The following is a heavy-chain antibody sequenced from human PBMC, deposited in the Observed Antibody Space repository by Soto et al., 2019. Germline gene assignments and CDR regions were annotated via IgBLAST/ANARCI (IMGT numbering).Heavy chain of an antibody. CDR2: ITGSGGRT. V-gene: IGHV3-23*01. Sequence: GGSLRLSCTASGFTFSTYAMNWVRQAPGKGLEWVSGITGSGGRTYYADSVKGRFTISRDNSKNTLYLQMDSLRADDTAVYYCAKKNEIAGSNKYYFDYWGQGSLVTVSS. CDR3: AKKNEIAGSNKYYFDY. D-gene: IGHD2-21*01. CDR1: GFTFSTYA. J-gene: IGHJ4*02.